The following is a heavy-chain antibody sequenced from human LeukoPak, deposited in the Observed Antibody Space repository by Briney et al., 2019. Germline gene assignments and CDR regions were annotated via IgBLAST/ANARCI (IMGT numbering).Heavy chain of an antibody. CDR3: ARGDTAMVYGVGYYYMDV. V-gene: IGHV3-64*01. Sequence: GGSLRLSCAASGFTFSSYAMHWVRQAPGKGLEYVSAICSNGGSTYYANSVKGRFTISRDNSKNTLYLQMGSLRAEDMAVYYCARGDTAMVYGVGYYYMDVWGKGTTVTVSS. D-gene: IGHD5-18*01. J-gene: IGHJ6*03. CDR2: ICSNGGST. CDR1: GFTFSSYA.